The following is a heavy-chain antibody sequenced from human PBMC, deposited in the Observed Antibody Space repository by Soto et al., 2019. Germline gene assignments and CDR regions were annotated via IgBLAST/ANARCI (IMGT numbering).Heavy chain of an antibody. CDR2: IHGGRGGA. CDR1: GFTFKNFA. CDR3: AKADTVTTPYYYYMDV. J-gene: IGHJ6*03. V-gene: IGHV3-23*01. D-gene: IGHD4-17*01. Sequence: GGSLRLSCAASGFTFKNFAMSWVRQTPGKGLEWVSSIHGGRGGAEYTDSVKGRFTVSRDDSKNTLYLQMNSLRAEDTAVYYCAKADTVTTPYYYYMDVWGKGTTVTVSS.